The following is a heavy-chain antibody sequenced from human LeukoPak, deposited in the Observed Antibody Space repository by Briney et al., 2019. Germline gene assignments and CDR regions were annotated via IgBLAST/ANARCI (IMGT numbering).Heavy chain of an antibody. Sequence: XMXWXXXAPGKGLEWVANIKQDGSHTYYVDSVKGRFTISRDNAKNSLYLQMNSLRAEDTAVYYCASVPAKYYDYVWGSYLDYWGQGTLVTVSS. CDR3: ASVPAKYYDYVWGSYLDY. CDR2: IKQDGSHT. CDR1: X. D-gene: IGHD3-16*02. J-gene: IGHJ4*02. V-gene: IGHV3-7*01.